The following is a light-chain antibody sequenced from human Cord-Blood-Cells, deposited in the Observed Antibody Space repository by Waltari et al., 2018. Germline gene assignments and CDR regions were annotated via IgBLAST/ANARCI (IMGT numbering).Light chain of an antibody. CDR2: DVS. CDR1: SSDVGGSND. J-gene: IGLJ3*02. Sequence: QSALTQPASVSGSPGQSLTIPGTGTSSDVGGSNDVSWYQQHPGKAPKLMMYDVSKRPSGVSNRFSGSKSGNTASLTISGLQAEDEADYYCSSYTSSSTLVFGGGTKLTVL. V-gene: IGLV2-14*01. CDR3: SSYTSSSTLV.